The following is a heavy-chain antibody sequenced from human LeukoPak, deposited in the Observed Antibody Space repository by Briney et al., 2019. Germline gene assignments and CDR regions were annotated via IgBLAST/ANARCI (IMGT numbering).Heavy chain of an antibody. V-gene: IGHV3-23*01. CDR1: GFTFSSYA. J-gene: IGHJ4*02. D-gene: IGHD2-2*01. Sequence: VGSLRLSCAASGFTFSSYAISWVRQAPGQGLEWVSAISGSGGSTYYADSVKGRFTISRDNSKNTLYLQMNSLRAEDTAVYYCAKGRRARTSCFDYWGQGTLVTVSS. CDR2: ISGSGGST. CDR3: AKGRRARTSCFDY.